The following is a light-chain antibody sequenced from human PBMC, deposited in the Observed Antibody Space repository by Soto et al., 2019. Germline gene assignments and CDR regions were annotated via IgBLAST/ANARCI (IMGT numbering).Light chain of an antibody. CDR2: VGTGGIVG. CDR1: SGYSNYK. J-gene: IGLJ2*01. Sequence: QLVLTQPPSASASLGASVTLICILSSGYSNYKVDWFQQRPGKGPRFVMRVGTGGIVGSKGDGIPDRFSVLGSGLNRYLTIKNIQEEDESDYHCGADHGSGSNFVLFGGGTKLTVL. CDR3: GADHGSGSNFVL. V-gene: IGLV9-49*01.